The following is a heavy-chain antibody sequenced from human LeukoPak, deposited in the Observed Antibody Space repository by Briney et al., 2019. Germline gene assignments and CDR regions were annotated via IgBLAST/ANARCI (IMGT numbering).Heavy chain of an antibody. V-gene: IGHV4-34*01. J-gene: IGHJ4*02. Sequence: PSETLSLTCAVYGGSFSGYYWSWIRQPPGKGLEWIGEINHSGSTNYNPSLKSRVTISVDTSKHQFSLKLSSVTAADTAVYYCARYDFWSVFIYWGQGTLVTVSS. CDR2: INHSGST. CDR3: ARYDFWSVFIY. CDR1: GGSFSGYY. D-gene: IGHD3-3*01.